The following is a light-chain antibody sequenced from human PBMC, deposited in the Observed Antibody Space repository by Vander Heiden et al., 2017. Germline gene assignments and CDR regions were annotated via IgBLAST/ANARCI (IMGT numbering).Light chain of an antibody. CDR2: DVS. CDR3: SSYAGSYVYV. J-gene: IGLJ1*01. V-gene: IGLV2-11*01. CDR1: SRDVGGYNY. Sequence: QSALTQPRPVSGSPGQSVTISCTGTSRDVGGYNYVSWDQPHPGKAHKLLIYDVSKRPSVVPVRFSFSKSGNTASLTISALQAEDAADYYCSSYAGSYVYVFGTGTKVTVL.